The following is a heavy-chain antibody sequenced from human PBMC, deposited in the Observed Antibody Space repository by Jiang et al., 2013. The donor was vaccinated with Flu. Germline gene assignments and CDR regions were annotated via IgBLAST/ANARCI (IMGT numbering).Heavy chain of an antibody. J-gene: IGHJ6*02. CDR3: ARHERDWYQRTDYYGLDV. D-gene: IGHD2-21*01. CDR1: GGSISSGLYY. V-gene: IGHV4-31*03. Sequence: YGSGLVKPSQTLSLTCTVSGGSISSGLYYWNWIRQHPEKGLEWIGYISYSGSTDYNPSLKSRVIMSVDMSKNQFSLKLTSVTAADSAVYYCARHERDWYQRTDYYGLDVWGHGTTVIVSS. CDR2: ISYSGST.